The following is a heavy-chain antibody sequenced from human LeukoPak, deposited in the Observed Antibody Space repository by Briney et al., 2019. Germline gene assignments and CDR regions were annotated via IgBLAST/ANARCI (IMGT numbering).Heavy chain of an antibody. CDR3: ARYFDFWTGRPSDY. Sequence: GGSLRLSCAASRFTFGTYWMSWVRQAPGKGPEWVATIKQDGSEKYYVDSVKGRFTISRDNAKNSLNLQMNSLRAEDTAAYYCARYFDFWTGRPSDYWGQGTLVIVSS. V-gene: IGHV3-7*03. CDR2: IKQDGSEK. J-gene: IGHJ4*02. CDR1: RFTFGTYW. D-gene: IGHD3-3*01.